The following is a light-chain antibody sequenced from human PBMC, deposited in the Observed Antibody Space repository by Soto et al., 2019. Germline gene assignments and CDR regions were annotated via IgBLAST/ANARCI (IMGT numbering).Light chain of an antibody. V-gene: IGKV1-9*01. J-gene: IGKJ2*01. Sequence: DIQLTQSPSFLSASVGDRVTITCRASQAISSSLAWYQHNPGKAPKLLIYAASTLPNGVPSSFSGCGSGTEFTLTISSLQPEDFATYYCQHLNDYRYTFGQGTKVEIK. CDR2: AAS. CDR3: QHLNDYRYT. CDR1: QAISSS.